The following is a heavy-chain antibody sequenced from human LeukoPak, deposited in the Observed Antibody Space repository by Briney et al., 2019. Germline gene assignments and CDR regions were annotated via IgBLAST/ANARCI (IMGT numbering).Heavy chain of an antibody. CDR2: IIPIFGTA. CDR1: GGTFSSYA. D-gene: IGHD6-13*01. V-gene: IGHV1-69*06. J-gene: IGHJ4*02. CDR3: AREHSSSWDQFDY. Sequence: SVKVSCKASGGTFSSYAISWVRQAPGQGLEWMGGIIPIFGTANYAQKVQGRVTMTADTSTSTSYMELRSLRSDDTAVYYCAREHSSSWDQFDYWGQGTRVIVSS.